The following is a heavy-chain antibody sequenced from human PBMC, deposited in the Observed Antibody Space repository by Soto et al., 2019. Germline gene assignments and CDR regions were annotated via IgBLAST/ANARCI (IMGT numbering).Heavy chain of an antibody. V-gene: IGHV3-23*01. J-gene: IGHJ4*02. CDR3: AKERGYSSGWPIDY. Sequence: EVQLLESGGGLVQPGGSLRLPWAASGFPFSSFAMTWVGQAPGRGLDWVSAISGGGGSTYYADSVKGRFTISRDNSKNTLYLQMNSLRAEDTAVYYCAKERGYSSGWPIDYWGQGTLVTVSS. CDR2: ISGGGGST. D-gene: IGHD6-19*01. CDR1: GFPFSSFA.